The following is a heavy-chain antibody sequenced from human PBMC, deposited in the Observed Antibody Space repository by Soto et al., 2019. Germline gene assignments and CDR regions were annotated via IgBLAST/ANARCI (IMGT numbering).Heavy chain of an antibody. CDR1: GFSLSTSGVG. D-gene: IGHD5-12*01. V-gene: IGHV2-5*01. Sequence: GSGPTLVNPTQTLTLTCTFSGFSLSTSGVGVGWIRQPPGKALEWLALIYWNDDKRYSPSLKSRLTITKDTSKNQVVLTMTNMDPVDTATYYCEHRQATPRDGYNWNYWGQGTLVTVYS. J-gene: IGHJ4*02. CDR3: EHRQATPRDGYNWNY. CDR2: IYWNDDK.